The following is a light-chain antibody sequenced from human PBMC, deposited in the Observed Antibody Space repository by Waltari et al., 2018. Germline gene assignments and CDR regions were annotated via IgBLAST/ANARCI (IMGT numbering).Light chain of an antibody. CDR2: KDT. J-gene: IGLJ3*02. CDR1: SLAKQY. CDR3: LSPATIGSFWV. V-gene: IGLV3-25*03. Sequence: SFELTQPPSVSVSPGQTATITCSGDSLAKQYAHWYQQKAGQAPTLLIYKDTERPAGNPERFSGSSSGATVTLTISGVQAEDEADYYCLSPATIGSFWVFGGGTKVTVL.